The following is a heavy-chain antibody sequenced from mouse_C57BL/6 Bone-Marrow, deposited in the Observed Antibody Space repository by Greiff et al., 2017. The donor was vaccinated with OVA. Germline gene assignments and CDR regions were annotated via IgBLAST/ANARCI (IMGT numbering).Heavy chain of an antibody. CDR1: GYTFTSYW. CDR2: IHPNSGST. Sequence: QVQLKQPGAELVKPGASVKLSCKASGYTFTSYWMHWVKQRPGQGLEWIGMIHPNSGSTNYNEKFKSKATLTVDKSSSTAYMQLSSLTSEDSAVYYCARCLLGRDWFAYWAKGLWSLSLQ. J-gene: IGHJ3*01. V-gene: IGHV1-64*01. D-gene: IGHD4-1*01. CDR3: ARCLLGRDWFAY.